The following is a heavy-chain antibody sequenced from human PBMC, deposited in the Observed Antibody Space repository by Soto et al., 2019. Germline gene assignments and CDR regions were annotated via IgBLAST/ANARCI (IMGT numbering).Heavy chain of an antibody. D-gene: IGHD2-15*01. CDR3: ARIPYCSGGSCYPPHNWFDP. CDR1: GGSISSGGYY. Sequence: SETLSLTCAVSGGSISSGGYYWSWIRQHPGKGLDWIGYIYYSGSTYYNPSLKSRVTISVDTSKNQFSLKLSSVTAADTAVYYCARIPYCSGGSCYPPHNWFDPWGQGTLVTVSS. CDR2: IYYSGST. V-gene: IGHV4-31*11. J-gene: IGHJ5*02.